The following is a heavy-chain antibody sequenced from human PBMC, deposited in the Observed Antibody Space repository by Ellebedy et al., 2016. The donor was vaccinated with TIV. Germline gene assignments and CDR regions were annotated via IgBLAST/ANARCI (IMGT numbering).Heavy chain of an antibody. CDR2: IYSNGNR. Sequence: GESLKISCAVSGFTVSGNYMSWVRQAPGKGLEWVSIIYSNGNRYYADSMKGRFPISRDNSNNTVYLQMNNLRADDTAVYYCARVDLGLAFDYWGRGTLVTVSS. CDR1: GFTVSGNY. J-gene: IGHJ4*02. CDR3: ARVDLGLAFDY. D-gene: IGHD1-26*01. V-gene: IGHV3-53*01.